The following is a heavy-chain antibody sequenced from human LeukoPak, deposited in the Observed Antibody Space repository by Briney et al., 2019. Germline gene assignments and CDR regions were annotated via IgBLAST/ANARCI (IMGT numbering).Heavy chain of an antibody. V-gene: IGHV4-34*01. D-gene: IGHD3-10*01. CDR1: GGSFSGYY. CDR2: INHSGST. Sequence: SETLSLTCAVYGGSFSGYYWSWIRQPPGKGLEWIGEINHSGSTNYNPSLKSRVTISVDTSKNQFSLKLSSVTAADTAVYYCARRPSKSPLRDWGQGTLVTVSP. CDR3: ARRPSKSPLRD. J-gene: IGHJ4*02.